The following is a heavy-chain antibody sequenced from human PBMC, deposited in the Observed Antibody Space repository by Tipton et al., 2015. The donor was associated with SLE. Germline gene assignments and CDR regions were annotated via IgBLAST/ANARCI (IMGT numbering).Heavy chain of an antibody. Sequence: GLVKPSETLSLTCAVYGGSFSGYYWSWIRQPPGKGLEWIGEINHSGSTNYNPSLKSRVTISVDTSKNQFSLMLSSVTAADTAVYYCTGDEPSYFDYWGQGTLVTVSS. V-gene: IGHV4-34*01. D-gene: IGHD2-21*02. CDR2: INHSGST. CDR3: TGDEPSYFDY. J-gene: IGHJ4*02. CDR1: GGSFSGYY.